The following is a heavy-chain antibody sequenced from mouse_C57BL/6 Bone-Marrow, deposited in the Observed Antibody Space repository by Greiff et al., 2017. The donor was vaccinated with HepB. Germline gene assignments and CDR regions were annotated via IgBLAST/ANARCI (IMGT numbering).Heavy chain of an antibody. J-gene: IGHJ3*01. CDR1: GYTFTSYW. V-gene: IGHV1-72*01. CDR3: DISGDFISYYGSSPFAY. CDR2: IDPNSGGT. D-gene: IGHD1-1*01. Sequence: VQLQQPGAELVKPGASVKLSCKASGYTFTSYWMHWVKQRPGRGLEWIGRIDPNSGGTKYNEKFKSKATLTVDKPSSTAYMQLSSLTSEDSAVYSGDISGDFISYYGSSPFAYWGQGTPVTVSA.